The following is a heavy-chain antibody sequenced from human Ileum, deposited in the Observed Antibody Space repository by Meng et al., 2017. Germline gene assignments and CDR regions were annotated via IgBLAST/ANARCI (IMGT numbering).Heavy chain of an antibody. CDR1: GGSFSSGNW. CDR3: ANYCSGGKCSPNEKTQH. J-gene: IGHJ1*01. V-gene: IGHV4-4*02. D-gene: IGHD2-15*01. CDR2: IFHTGNT. Sequence: QMQLQESGPGLVKPSGTLSLTCGVSGGSFSSGNWWGWVRQPPGKGLEWIGEIFHTGNTNYNPSLQSRVSLSIDKSKNQFSLKVISVTAADTAVYYCANYCSGGKCSPNEKTQHWGQGTLVTVSS.